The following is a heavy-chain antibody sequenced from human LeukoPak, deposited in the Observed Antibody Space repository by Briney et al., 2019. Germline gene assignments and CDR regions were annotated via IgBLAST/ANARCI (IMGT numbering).Heavy chain of an antibody. J-gene: IGHJ4*02. CDR3: AKSEAFNPYRSGSIVGYFDY. D-gene: IGHD3-10*01. CDR2: ISGSGDST. V-gene: IGHV3-23*01. Sequence: GGSLRLSCRASAFTFRNYGMSWFRQAPGKGLEWVSGISGSGDSTYYADSVKGRFTFSRDNSKNTLYLQMNSLRAEDTAIYYCAKSEAFNPYRSGSIVGYFDYWGQGTLVTVSS. CDR1: AFTFRNYG.